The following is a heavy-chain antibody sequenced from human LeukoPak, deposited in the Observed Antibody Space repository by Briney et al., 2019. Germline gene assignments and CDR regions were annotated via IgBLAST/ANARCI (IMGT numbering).Heavy chain of an antibody. CDR2: ISSSSSTI. CDR3: ARATVPLEYSSSSHFYYYYMDV. J-gene: IGHJ6*03. Sequence: GGSLRLSCAASGFTFSSYSMNWVRQAPGKGLEWVSYISSSSSTIYYADSVKGRFTISRDNSKNTLYLQMNSLRGEDTAVYYCARATVPLEYSSSSHFYYYYMDVWGKGTTVAVSS. CDR1: GFTFSSYS. V-gene: IGHV3-48*01. D-gene: IGHD6-6*01.